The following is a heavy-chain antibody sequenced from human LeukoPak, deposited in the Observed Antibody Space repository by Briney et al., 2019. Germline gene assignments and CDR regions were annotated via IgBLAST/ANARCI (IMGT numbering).Heavy chain of an antibody. Sequence: SETLSLTCAVYGESFNNYYWSWIRQPPGKGLEWIGEINHSGDTNYNPSLKSRVTISVDTSKNQFSLKLSSVTAADTAVYYCARGRAGTFIYFDYWGQGTLVTVSS. CDR3: ARGRAGTFIYFDY. CDR1: GESFNNYY. CDR2: INHSGDT. J-gene: IGHJ4*02. D-gene: IGHD6-13*01. V-gene: IGHV4-34*01.